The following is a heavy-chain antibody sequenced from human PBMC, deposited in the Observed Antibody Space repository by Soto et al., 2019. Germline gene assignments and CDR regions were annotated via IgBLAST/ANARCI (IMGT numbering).Heavy chain of an antibody. Sequence: QVQLVQSGAEVKKPGSSVKVSCKASGGTFSRYSITWVRQAPGHGLEWIGRIIPIFGIASYAQKFQGRVTLTADDSTSTAYMELSSLRSDDTAVYYCAREDRDRETGLVPAAIDGMDVWGQGTTVTVSS. V-gene: IGHV1-69*08. CDR1: GGTFSRYS. D-gene: IGHD2-2*01. CDR2: IIPIFGIA. J-gene: IGHJ6*02. CDR3: AREDRDRETGLVPAAIDGMDV.